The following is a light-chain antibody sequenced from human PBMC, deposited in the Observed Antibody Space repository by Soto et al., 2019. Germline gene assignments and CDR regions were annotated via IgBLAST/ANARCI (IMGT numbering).Light chain of an antibody. CDR3: QQYNSWPLT. Sequence: EIVMTQSPATLSASPGERATLSCRASQSVSSTLAWYQQKPGQAPRLLIYGASTRATDIPARFTGSVSGTEFTLTIGSLESEDFAVYCCQQYNSWPLTFGQGTKVDIK. V-gene: IGKV3-15*01. CDR1: QSVSST. J-gene: IGKJ1*01. CDR2: GAS.